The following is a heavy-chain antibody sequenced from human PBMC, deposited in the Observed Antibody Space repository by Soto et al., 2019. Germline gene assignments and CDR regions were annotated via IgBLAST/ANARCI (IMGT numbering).Heavy chain of an antibody. CDR2: ISHDGSNK. D-gene: IGHD3-16*02. CDR3: ARDYYDYVWGSYRSNWFDP. Sequence: QVQLVESGGGVVQPGRSLRLSCAASGFTFSSYAMHWVRQAPGKGLEWVAVISHDGSNKYYADSVKGRFTISRDNSKNTLYLQMNSLRAEDTAVYYCARDYYDYVWGSYRSNWFDPWGQGTLVTVSS. CDR1: GFTFSSYA. V-gene: IGHV3-30-3*01. J-gene: IGHJ5*02.